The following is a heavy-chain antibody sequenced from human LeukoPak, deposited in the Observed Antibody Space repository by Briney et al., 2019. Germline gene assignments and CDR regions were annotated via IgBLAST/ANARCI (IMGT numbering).Heavy chain of an antibody. CDR2: IYYSGST. Sequence: PSETLSLTCTVSGGSISSGGYYWSWIRQHPGKGLEWIGYIYYSGSTYYNPSLKSRVTISVDTSKNQFSLKLSSVTAADTAVYYCARVGTMIVVVTVHWYFDLWGRGTLVTVSS. V-gene: IGHV4-31*03. CDR3: ARVGTMIVVVTVHWYFDL. D-gene: IGHD3-22*01. CDR1: GGSISSGGYY. J-gene: IGHJ2*01.